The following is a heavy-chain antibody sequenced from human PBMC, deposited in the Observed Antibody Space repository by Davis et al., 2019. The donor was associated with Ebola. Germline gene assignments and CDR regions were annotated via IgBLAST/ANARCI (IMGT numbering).Heavy chain of an antibody. D-gene: IGHD4-23*01. CDR1: GGSICSYY. Sequence: SETLSLTCTVSGGSICSYYWSWIRQPPGKGLEWIGYIYYSGSTNYNPSLKSRVTISVDTSKNQFSLKLSSVTAADTAVYYCATSVVTPEVFDYWGQGTLVTVSS. CDR3: ATSVVTPEVFDY. J-gene: IGHJ4*02. V-gene: IGHV4-59*01. CDR2: IYYSGST.